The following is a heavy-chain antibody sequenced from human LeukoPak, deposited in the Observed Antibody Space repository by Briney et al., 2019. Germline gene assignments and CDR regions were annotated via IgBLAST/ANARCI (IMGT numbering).Heavy chain of an antibody. CDR1: GGSISSGSYC. CDR2: FYTSGST. J-gene: IGHJ6*04. Sequence: SETLSLTCTVSGGSISSGSYCWSWIRQPAGKGLECIGRFYTSGSTNYNPSLKSRVTISVDASKNQFSLKLSSVTAADTAVYYCARGLYYDFWSGYPPLDVWGKGTTVTVSS. V-gene: IGHV4-61*02. CDR3: ARGLYYDFWSGYPPLDV. D-gene: IGHD3-3*01.